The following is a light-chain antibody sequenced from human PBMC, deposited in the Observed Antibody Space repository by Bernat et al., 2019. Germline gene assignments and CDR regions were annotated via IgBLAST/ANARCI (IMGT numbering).Light chain of an antibody. CDR1: SSNIGSNY. Sequence: QSVLTQPPSASGTPGQRVTISCSGSSSNIGSNYVYWYQQLPGTAPKLLIYRNNQRHSGVPDRFSGSESGTSASLAISGLRSEDEADYYCAAWDDSLSGPVFGGGTKLTVL. J-gene: IGLJ3*02. V-gene: IGLV1-47*01. CDR3: AAWDDSLSGPV. CDR2: RNN.